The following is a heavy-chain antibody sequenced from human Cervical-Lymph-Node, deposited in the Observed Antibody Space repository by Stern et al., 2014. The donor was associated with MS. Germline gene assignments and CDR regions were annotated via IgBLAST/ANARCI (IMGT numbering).Heavy chain of an antibody. CDR2: LSDYNGNT. J-gene: IGHJ3*02. Sequence: QVQLVPSGAEVKKPVASVTVSCKASGYTFTSYGISWVRQAPGQGLEWMCCLSDYNGNTNYAQKLQCRVTMTTDTSTSTAYMELRSLRSDDTAVYYCARGLLGSENAFDIWGQGTMVTVSS. CDR3: ARGLLGSENAFDI. D-gene: IGHD2-15*01. CDR1: GYTFTSYG. V-gene: IGHV1-18*01.